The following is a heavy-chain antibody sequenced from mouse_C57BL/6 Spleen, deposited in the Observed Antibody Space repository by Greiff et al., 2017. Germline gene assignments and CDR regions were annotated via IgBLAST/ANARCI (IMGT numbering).Heavy chain of an antibody. CDR1: GYTFTTYP. D-gene: IGHD3-2*02. CDR3: ARRASSGNYFDY. V-gene: IGHV1-47*01. Sequence: VKLQESGAELVKPGASVKMSCKASGYTFTTYPIEWMKQNHGTSLERIGNFHPYNDDTKYNEKFKGKATLTVEKSSRTVYLELSRLTSYDSAVYYCARRASSGNYFDYWGKGTTLTVSS. J-gene: IGHJ2*01. CDR2: FHPYNDDT.